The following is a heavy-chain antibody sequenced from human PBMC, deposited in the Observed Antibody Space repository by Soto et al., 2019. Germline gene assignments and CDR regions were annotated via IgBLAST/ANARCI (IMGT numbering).Heavy chain of an antibody. V-gene: IGHV4-59*01. CDR1: GGSISGYY. CDR3: ARESYYGSGATVVAY. CDR2: IYYSGTT. J-gene: IGHJ4*02. Sequence: QVQLQESGPGLIGPSETLTLYSTVSGGSISGYYWSWIRQPPGKGLEWIGYIYYSGTTSYNPSLNSRVTMSVDTSKNQFSLKVNSVTAADTVVYYCARESYYGSGATVVAYWGQGTLVTVSS. D-gene: IGHD3-10*01.